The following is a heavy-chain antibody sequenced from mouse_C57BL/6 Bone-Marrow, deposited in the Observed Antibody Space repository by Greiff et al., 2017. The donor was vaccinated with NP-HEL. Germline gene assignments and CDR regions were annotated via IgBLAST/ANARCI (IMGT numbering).Heavy chain of an antibody. D-gene: IGHD1-1*01. CDR1: GYAFSSYW. V-gene: IGHV1-80*01. CDR3: AREDYSYYGSSFDY. Sequence: QVQLQQSGAELVKPGASVKISCKASGYAFSSYWMNWVKQRPGKGLEWIGQIYPGDGDTNYNGKFKGKATLTADKSSSTAYMKLSSLTSEDSAVYFCAREDYSYYGSSFDYWGQGTTLTVSS. J-gene: IGHJ2*01. CDR2: IYPGDGDT.